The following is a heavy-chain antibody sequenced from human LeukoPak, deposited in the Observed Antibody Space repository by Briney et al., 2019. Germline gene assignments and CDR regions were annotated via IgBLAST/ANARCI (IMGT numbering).Heavy chain of an antibody. Sequence: SGTLSLTCTVSGGSISSGSYYWSWIRQPAGKGLEWIGRIYTSGSTNYNPSLKSRVTISVDTSKNQFSLKLSSVTAADTAVYYCAEGISFDYWGQGTLVTVSS. D-gene: IGHD2/OR15-2a*01. J-gene: IGHJ4*02. CDR3: AEGISFDY. CDR2: IYTSGST. V-gene: IGHV4-61*02. CDR1: GGSISSGSYY.